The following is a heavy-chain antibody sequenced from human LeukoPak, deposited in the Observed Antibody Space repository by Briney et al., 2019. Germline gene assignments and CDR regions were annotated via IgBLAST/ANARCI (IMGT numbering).Heavy chain of an antibody. Sequence: SGPTLVNPTQTLTLTCTFCGFSLNTNGVGVGWIRQPPGKALEWFALINWDADKRYSPSLKSRLTVTKDTSKNQVVLTMTNMDLVDTATYYCARVGFCSSTSCYSGAYYFDYWGQGTLVTVAS. V-gene: IGHV2-5*02. CDR2: INWDADK. CDR3: ARVGFCSSTSCYSGAYYFDY. J-gene: IGHJ4*02. D-gene: IGHD2-2*02. CDR1: GFSLNTNGVG.